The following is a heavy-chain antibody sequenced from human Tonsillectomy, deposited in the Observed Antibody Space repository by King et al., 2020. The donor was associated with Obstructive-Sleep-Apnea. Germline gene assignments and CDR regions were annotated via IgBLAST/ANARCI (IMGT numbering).Heavy chain of an antibody. V-gene: IGHV3-7*01. D-gene: IGHD3-10*01. Sequence: AQLVQSGGGLVQPGGSLKLSCEASGFTFTDYWMSWVRQAPGTGLEWVANIKQDGSEEYYVDAVKGRFTISRDNAQNSLFLQMSSLRAEETAVYFCVRDRLGHLFEGFDIWGQGTMVTVSS. J-gene: IGHJ3*02. CDR3: VRDRLGHLFEGFDI. CDR1: GFTFTDYW. CDR2: IKQDGSEE.